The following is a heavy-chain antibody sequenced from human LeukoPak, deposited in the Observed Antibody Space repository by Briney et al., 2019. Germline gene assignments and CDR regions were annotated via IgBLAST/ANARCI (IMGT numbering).Heavy chain of an antibody. D-gene: IGHD4-17*01. Sequence: ASVKHSCKASGYTFTSYDINWVREATGQGLEWMGWMNPNSGNTGYAQKFQGRVTMTRNTSISTAYMELSSLRSEDTAVYYCARGDYGDYEDAFDIWGQGTMVTVSS. CDR2: MNPNSGNT. V-gene: IGHV1-8*01. CDR3: ARGDYGDYEDAFDI. J-gene: IGHJ3*02. CDR1: GYTFTSYD.